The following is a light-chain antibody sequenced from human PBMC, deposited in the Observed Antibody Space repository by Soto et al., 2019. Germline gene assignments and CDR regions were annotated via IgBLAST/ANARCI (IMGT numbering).Light chain of an antibody. J-gene: IGKJ1*01. CDR2: GAS. CDR3: QQYKNWLTWT. Sequence: EIVMTQSPATLSVSPGERATLSCRASQSVSSSLAWYQHKPGQAPRLLIYGASTRATVIPARFSGSGSGTEFTLTISSLQSEDLAVYYCQQYKNWLTWTFGQGTKVEI. V-gene: IGKV3-15*01. CDR1: QSVSSS.